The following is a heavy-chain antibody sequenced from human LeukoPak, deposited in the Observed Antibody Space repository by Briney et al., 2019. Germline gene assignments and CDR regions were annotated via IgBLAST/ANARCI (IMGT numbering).Heavy chain of an antibody. CDR2: MNPNSGNT. CDR3: ARAGENTVDP. CDR1: GYTFTGYY. Sequence: ASVKVSCKASGYTFTGYYMHWVRQAPGQGLEWMGWMNPNSGNTGYAQKFQGRVTMTRNTSISTAYMELSSLRSEDTAVYYCARAGENTVDPWGQGTLVTVSS. V-gene: IGHV1-8*02. J-gene: IGHJ5*02. D-gene: IGHD7-27*01.